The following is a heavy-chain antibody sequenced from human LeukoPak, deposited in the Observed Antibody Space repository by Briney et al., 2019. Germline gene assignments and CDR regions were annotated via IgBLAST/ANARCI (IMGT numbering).Heavy chain of an antibody. CDR2: IRYDGSNE. V-gene: IGHV3-30*02. CDR3: AKDSNYYDSSGYYSMYYFDY. D-gene: IGHD3-22*01. CDR1: GFTFSSYG. J-gene: IGHJ4*02. Sequence: GGSLRLSCAASGFTFSSYGMHWVRQAPGKGLEWVSFIRYDGSNEYYADSVRGRFTISRDNSKNTLYLQMNSLRAEDTAVYYCAKDSNYYDSSGYYSMYYFDYWGQGTLVTVSS.